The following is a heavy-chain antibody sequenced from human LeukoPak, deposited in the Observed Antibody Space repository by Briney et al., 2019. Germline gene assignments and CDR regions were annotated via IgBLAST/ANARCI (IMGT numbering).Heavy chain of an antibody. CDR3: ARLIIYDGRDD. CDR1: GFTFSASA. J-gene: IGHJ4*02. D-gene: IGHD3-10*01. Sequence: GGSLRLSGAASGFTFSASAMHGVRQAPGRGLEWVSFIASSGSDIDYADSVKGRFTISRDNANNTLFLQMNSLRVEDTAVYYCARLIIYDGRDDWGQGTLVTVSS. CDR2: IASSGSDI. V-gene: IGHV3-48*03.